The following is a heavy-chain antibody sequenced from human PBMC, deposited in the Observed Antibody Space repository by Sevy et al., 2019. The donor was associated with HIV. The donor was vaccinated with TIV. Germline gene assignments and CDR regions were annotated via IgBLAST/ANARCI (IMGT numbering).Heavy chain of an antibody. J-gene: IGHJ3*02. Sequence: GGSLRLSCAASGFTFSSYWMSWVRQAPGKGLEWVANIKQDGSEKYYVDSVKGRFTNSRDNAKNSLYLQMNSLRAEDTAVYYCARGRLRVATMIVVADTGAFDIWGQGTMVTVSS. CDR1: GFTFSSYW. V-gene: IGHV3-7*01. CDR2: IKQDGSEK. D-gene: IGHD3-22*01. CDR3: ARGRLRVATMIVVADTGAFDI.